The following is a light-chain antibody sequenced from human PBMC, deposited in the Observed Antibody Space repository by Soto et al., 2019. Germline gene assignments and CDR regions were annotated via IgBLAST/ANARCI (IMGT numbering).Light chain of an antibody. V-gene: IGLV4-69*01. Sequence: QSVLTQSPSASASLGASVKLTCTLSSGHSSYAIAWHQQQPEKGPRYLMKVDSDGSHSKGDGIPDRFSGSSSGAERHLTISSLQSEDEADYYCQTWGTDIHVVFGGGTKLTVL. CDR3: QTWGTDIHVV. CDR2: VDSDGSH. J-gene: IGLJ2*01. CDR1: SGHSSYA.